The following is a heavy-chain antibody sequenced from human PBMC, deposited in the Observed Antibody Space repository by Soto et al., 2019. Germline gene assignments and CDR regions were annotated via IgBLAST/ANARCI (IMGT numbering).Heavy chain of an antibody. V-gene: IGHV4-59*01. CDR2: IYYSGST. J-gene: IGHJ5*02. D-gene: IGHD2-8*01. Sequence: PSETLSLTCTVSGGSISSYYWSWIRQPPGKGLEWIGYIYYSGSTNYNPSLKSRVTISVDTSKNQFSLKLSSVTAADTAVYYCAREIVLIGRGWFDPWGQGTLVTVSS. CDR3: AREIVLIGRGWFDP. CDR1: GGSISSYY.